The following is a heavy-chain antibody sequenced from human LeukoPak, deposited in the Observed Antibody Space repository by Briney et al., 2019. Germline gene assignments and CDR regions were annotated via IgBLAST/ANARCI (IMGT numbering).Heavy chain of an antibody. CDR3: HTGFGELWDY. D-gene: IGHD3-10*01. J-gene: IGHJ4*02. CDR2: ISGSGGRT. Sequence: GGSLRLSCAASGFTFSGYALSWVRQAPGKGLEWVSGISGSGGRTYYADSVKGRFTISRDNPKNTLYLQMNSLRAEDTAVYYCHTGFGELWDYWGQGTLVTVSS. V-gene: IGHV3-23*01. CDR1: GFTFSGYA.